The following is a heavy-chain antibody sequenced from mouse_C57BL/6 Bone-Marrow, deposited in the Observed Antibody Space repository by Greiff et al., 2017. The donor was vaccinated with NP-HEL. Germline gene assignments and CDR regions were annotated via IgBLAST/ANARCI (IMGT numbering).Heavy chain of an antibody. Sequence: QVQLQQSGPGLVAPSQSLSITCTVSGFSLTSYAISWVRQPPGKGLEWLGVIWTGGGTNYNSALKSRLSISKDNSKSQVFLKMNSLQTDDTARYYCARNDGYYFYAMDYWGQGTSVTVSS. CDR1: GFSLTSYA. CDR3: ARNDGYYFYAMDY. V-gene: IGHV2-9-1*01. CDR2: IWTGGGT. J-gene: IGHJ4*01. D-gene: IGHD2-3*01.